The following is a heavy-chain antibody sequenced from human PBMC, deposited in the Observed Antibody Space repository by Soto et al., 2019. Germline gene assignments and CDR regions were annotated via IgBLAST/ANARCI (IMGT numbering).Heavy chain of an antibody. V-gene: IGHV3-23*01. CDR3: AKLGWRGEPQVVGLPRTDY. D-gene: IGHD6-13*01. J-gene: IGHJ4*02. Sequence: EVQLLESGGGLVQPGGSLRLSCAASGFTFRSYAMNWVRQAPGKGLEWVSAISRGGDDIYYADFVRGRFTVSRDNSKYTLYLPMTSMRADDAAVYYWAKLGWRGEPQVVGLPRTDYWGQGTLVTVSS. CDR1: GFTFRSYA. CDR2: ISRGGDDI.